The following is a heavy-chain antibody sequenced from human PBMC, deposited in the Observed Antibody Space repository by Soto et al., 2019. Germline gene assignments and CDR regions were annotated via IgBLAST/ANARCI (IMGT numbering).Heavy chain of an antibody. CDR3: ARDEGYYDGSGRGYFDY. D-gene: IGHD3-22*01. J-gene: IGHJ4*02. Sequence: QVQLLESGGGVVQPGRSLRLSCEASGFNFPSYALHWVRQAPGKGLEWVAVISYDGRNNYYADSVKGRFTISRDNSKYTLYLQMSSLRTEDTAVYYCARDEGYYDGSGRGYFDYWGQGALVTVSS. CDR2: ISYDGRNN. V-gene: IGHV3-30*04. CDR1: GFNFPSYA.